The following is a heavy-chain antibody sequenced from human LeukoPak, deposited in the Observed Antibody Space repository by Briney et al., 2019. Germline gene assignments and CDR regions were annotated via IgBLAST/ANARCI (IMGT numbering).Heavy chain of an antibody. Sequence: GASVKVSCKASGYTFTSYYMHWVRQAPGQGLEWMAIINPSGGSTSYAQKFQGRVTMTRDTSTSTVYMELSSLRSEDTAVYYCARTLTVTTHGHGGDYWGQGTLVTVSS. D-gene: IGHD4-17*01. V-gene: IGHV1-46*01. CDR2: INPSGGST. CDR1: GYTFTSYY. J-gene: IGHJ4*02. CDR3: ARTLTVTTHGHGGDY.